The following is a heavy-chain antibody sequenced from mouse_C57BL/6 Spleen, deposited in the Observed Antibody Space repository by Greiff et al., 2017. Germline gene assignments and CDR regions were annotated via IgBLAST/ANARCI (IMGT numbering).Heavy chain of an antibody. V-gene: IGHV5-17*01. CDR3: ARTDYYVSLHFDY. Sequence: EVQRVESGGGLVKPGGSLKLSCAASGFTFSDYGMHWVRQAPEKGLEWVAYISSGSSTIYYADTVKGRFTISRDNAKNTLFLQMTRLRSEDTSMYYWARTDYYVSLHFDYWGQGTTLTVSS. CDR2: ISSGSSTI. D-gene: IGHD1-1*01. CDR1: GFTFSDYG. J-gene: IGHJ2*01.